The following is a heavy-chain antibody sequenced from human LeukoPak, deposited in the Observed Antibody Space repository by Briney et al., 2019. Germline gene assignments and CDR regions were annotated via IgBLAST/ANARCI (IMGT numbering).Heavy chain of an antibody. V-gene: IGHV4-39*07. Sequence: PSETLSLTCTVSSGSVSNSHYYWAWVRQPPGKGLEWLGSIFYSGNTHYNPSLKSRVTISVDTSKNQFSLKLSSVTAADTAVYYCARVLVDTATQRAFDIWGQGTMVTVSS. CDR2: IFYSGNT. J-gene: IGHJ3*02. CDR1: SGSVSNSHYY. D-gene: IGHD5-18*01. CDR3: ARVLVDTATQRAFDI.